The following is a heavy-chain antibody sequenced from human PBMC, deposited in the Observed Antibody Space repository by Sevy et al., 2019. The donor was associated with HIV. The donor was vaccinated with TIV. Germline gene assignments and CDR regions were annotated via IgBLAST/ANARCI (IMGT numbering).Heavy chain of an antibody. J-gene: IGHJ4*02. CDR2: IYYSGST. CDR3: ARVPTPYDNSGGDY. CDR1: GGSISSGDYY. V-gene: IGHV4-30-4*01. D-gene: IGHD3-22*01. Sequence: SETLSLTCTVSGGSISSGDYYWSWIRQPPGKGLEWIGYIYYSGSTYYNPSLKSRITISVDTSRNPFSLKLNSVTAADTAMYYCARVPTPYDNSGGDYWGQGTLVTVSS.